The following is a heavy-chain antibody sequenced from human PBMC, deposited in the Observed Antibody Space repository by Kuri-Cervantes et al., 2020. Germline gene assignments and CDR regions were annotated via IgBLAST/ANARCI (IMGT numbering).Heavy chain of an antibody. CDR3: ARDRSGFGDPFAFDI. D-gene: IGHD3-10*01. J-gene: IGHJ3*02. CDR2: MNPNSGNT. CDR1: GYTFTSYD. V-gene: IGHV1-8*01. Sequence: ASVKVSCKASGYTFTSYDINWVRQATGQGLEWMGWMNPNSGNTGYAQKFQGRVTMTTDPSTSSAYLELRSLRSDDTAVYYCARDRSGFGDPFAFDIWGQGTMVTVSS.